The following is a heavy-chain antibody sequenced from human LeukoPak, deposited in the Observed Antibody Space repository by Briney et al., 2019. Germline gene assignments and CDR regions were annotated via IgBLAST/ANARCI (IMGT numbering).Heavy chain of an antibody. CDR2: INHSGST. V-gene: IGHV4-34*01. J-gene: IGHJ5*02. CDR3: ARRCSSTSCYSPWFDP. CDR1: GGSFSGYY. Sequence: SETLSLTCAVYGGSFSGYYWSWIRQPPGKGLEWIGEINHSGSTNYNPSLKSRVTISVDTSKNQFSLKLSSVTAADTAVYYCARRCSSTSCYSPWFDPWGQGTLVTVSS. D-gene: IGHD2-2*02.